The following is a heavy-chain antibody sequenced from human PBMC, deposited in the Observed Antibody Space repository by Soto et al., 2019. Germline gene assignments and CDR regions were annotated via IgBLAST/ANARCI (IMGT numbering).Heavy chain of an antibody. V-gene: IGHV4-39*01. J-gene: IGHJ4*02. D-gene: IGHD3-16*01. CDR1: GYSLSSNTFY. Sequence: QVHLQESGPGLVRPSETLSLTCTVSGYSLSSNTFYWGWIRQPPGKGLEWLGNIDFSGRTSYNPSLGRRVTITADASNKQFSLKLTSVTAADTAIYYGARQCGEGIVITLGEVIPRVAFDSWGQGTVVTVSS. CDR2: IDFSGRT. CDR3: ARQCGEGIVITLGEVIPRVAFDS.